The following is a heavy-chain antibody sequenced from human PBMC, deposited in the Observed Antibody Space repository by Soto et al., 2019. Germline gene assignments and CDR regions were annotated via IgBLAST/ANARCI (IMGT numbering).Heavy chain of an antibody. CDR3: ARVSPYCSGGSCYVIHTNYNWFDP. V-gene: IGHV1-3*01. Sequence: ASVKVSCKASGYTFTSYAMHWVRQAPGQRLEWMGWINAGNGNTKYSQKFQGRVTITRDKSASTAYMELSSLRSEDTAVYYCARVSPYCSGGSCYVIHTNYNWFDPWGQGTLVTVSS. CDR1: GYTFTSYA. J-gene: IGHJ5*02. CDR2: INAGNGNT. D-gene: IGHD2-15*01.